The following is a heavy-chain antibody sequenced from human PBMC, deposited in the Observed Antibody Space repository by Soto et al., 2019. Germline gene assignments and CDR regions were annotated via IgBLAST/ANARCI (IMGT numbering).Heavy chain of an antibody. CDR2: IYPGDSDT. V-gene: IGHV5-51*01. CDR3: ATANGSGSYPDYYYGMDV. D-gene: IGHD3-10*01. J-gene: IGHJ6*02. CDR1: GYSFTSYW. Sequence: GESLKISCKGSGYSFTSYWIGWVRQMPGKGLECMGIIYPGDSDTRYSPSFQGQVTISADKSISTAYLQWSSLKASDTAMYYCATANGSGSYPDYYYGMDVWGQGTTVTVSS.